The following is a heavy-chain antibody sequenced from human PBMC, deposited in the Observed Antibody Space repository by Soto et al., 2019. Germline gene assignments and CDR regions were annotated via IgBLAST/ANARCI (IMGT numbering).Heavy chain of an antibody. J-gene: IGHJ6*02. CDR1: GYTFTSYA. CDR2: INAGNGNT. D-gene: IGHD2-2*02. CDR3: ARDRGYCSSTSCYKYGMDV. Sequence: QVQLVQSGAEVKKPGASVKVSCKASGYTFTSYAMHWVRQAPGQRLEWMGWINAGNGNTKYSQKFQGRATITRDTSASTAYMELSSLRSEDTAVYYCARDRGYCSSTSCYKYGMDVWGQGTTVTVSS. V-gene: IGHV1-3*01.